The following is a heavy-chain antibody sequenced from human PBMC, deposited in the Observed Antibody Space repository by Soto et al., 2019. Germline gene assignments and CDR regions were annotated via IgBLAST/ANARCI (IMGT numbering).Heavy chain of an antibody. J-gene: IGHJ5*02. V-gene: IGHV7-4-1*02. CDR3: ARRMGPSIGWLDP. Sequence: ASVKVSCKASGYTFTSYAMNWVRQAPGQGLEWMGWINTNTGNPTYAQGFTGRFVFSLDTSVSTAYLQWSSLQASDTGIYYCARRMGPSIGWLDPWGQGTQVTVSS. CDR2: INTNTGNP. CDR1: GYTFTSYA. D-gene: IGHD2-15*01.